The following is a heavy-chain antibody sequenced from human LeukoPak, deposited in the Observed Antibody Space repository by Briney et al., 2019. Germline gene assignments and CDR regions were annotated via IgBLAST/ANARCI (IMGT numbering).Heavy chain of an antibody. CDR2: IYSGGST. V-gene: IGHV3-66*01. CDR3: ARAGYSGYDRPPFDY. J-gene: IGHJ4*02. CDR1: GFTVSINY. Sequence: GGSLRLSCAASGFTVSINYMSWVRQAPGKGLEWVSVIYSGGSTYYADSVKGRFTISRDNSKNTLYLQMNSLRAEDTAVYYCARAGYSGYDRPPFDYWGQGTLVTVSS. D-gene: IGHD5-12*01.